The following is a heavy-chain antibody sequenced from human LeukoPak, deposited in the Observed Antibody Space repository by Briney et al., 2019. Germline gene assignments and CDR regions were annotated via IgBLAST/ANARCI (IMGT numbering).Heavy chain of an antibody. V-gene: IGHV1-18*01. CDR1: RYTFSSYG. CDR3: AREECSSTSCYFGYYMDV. J-gene: IGHJ6*03. Sequence: ASVKVSCKAFRYTFSSYGISWVRQAPGQGLEWMGWISVYTGNTNYAQKVQGRVTITTDESTSTAYMELSSLRSEDTAVYYCAREECSSTSCYFGYYMDVWGKGTTVTVSS. D-gene: IGHD2-2*01. CDR2: ISVYTGNT.